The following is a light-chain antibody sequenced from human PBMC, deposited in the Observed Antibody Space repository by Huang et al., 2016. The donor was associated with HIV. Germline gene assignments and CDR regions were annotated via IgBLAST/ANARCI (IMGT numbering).Light chain of an antibody. CDR1: QSVGSN. CDR2: GAS. Sequence: EIVLTQSPVTLSVSPGDRATLSCRASQSVGSNLAWHQQKPGQAPRLRIYGASTRATAIPARFSGSGSGTEFTLTISSLQSEDIAVYYCQQYNNWPLSFGGGTKVEIK. J-gene: IGKJ4*01. CDR3: QQYNNWPLS. V-gene: IGKV3-15*01.